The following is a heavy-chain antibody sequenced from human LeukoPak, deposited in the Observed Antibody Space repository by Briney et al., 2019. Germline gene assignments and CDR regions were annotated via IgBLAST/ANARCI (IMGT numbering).Heavy chain of an antibody. CDR1: GFTFSSYG. J-gene: IGHJ4*02. D-gene: IGHD3-10*01. CDR3: AKDWDGSGSYWIDD. Sequence: GGSLRLSCAASGFTFSSYGMHWVRQAPGKGLEWVAVISYDGSNKYYADSVKGRFTISRDNSKNTLYLQMNSLRAEDTAVYYCAKDWDGSGSYWIDDWGQGTLVTVSS. V-gene: IGHV3-30*18. CDR2: ISYDGSNK.